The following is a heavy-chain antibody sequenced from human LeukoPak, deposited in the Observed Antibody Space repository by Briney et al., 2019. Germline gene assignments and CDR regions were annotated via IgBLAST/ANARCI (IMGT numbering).Heavy chain of an antibody. CDR2: IYHSGST. CDR3: ARDLGMYDYGDYVGWFDP. J-gene: IGHJ5*02. CDR1: GGSISSGGYY. D-gene: IGHD4-17*01. Sequence: SETLSLTCTVSGGSISSGGYYWSWIRQPPGKGLEWIGYIYHSGSTYYNPSLKSRVTISVDTSKNQFSLKLSSVTAADTAVYYCARDLGMYDYGDYVGWFDPWGQGTLVTVSS. V-gene: IGHV4-30-2*01.